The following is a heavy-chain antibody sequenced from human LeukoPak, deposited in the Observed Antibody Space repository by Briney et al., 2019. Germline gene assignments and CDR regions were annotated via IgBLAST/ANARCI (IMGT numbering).Heavy chain of an antibody. V-gene: IGHV4-30-4*08. J-gene: IGHJ4*02. Sequence: SETLSLTCTVSGGSISSGDYYWSWIRQPPGKGLEWNGYIYYSGSTYYNPSLKSRVTISVDTSKNQFSLKLSSVTAADTAVYYCARRRDYSNYPFDYWGQGTLVTVSS. CDR2: IYYSGST. CDR1: GGSISSGDYY. D-gene: IGHD4-11*01. CDR3: ARRRDYSNYPFDY.